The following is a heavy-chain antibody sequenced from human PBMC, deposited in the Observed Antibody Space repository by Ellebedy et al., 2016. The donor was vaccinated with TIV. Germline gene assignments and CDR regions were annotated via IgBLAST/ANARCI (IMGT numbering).Heavy chain of an antibody. CDR2: IYPGDSDT. CDR3: ARHPYGSGSYYWFDP. CDR1: GYSFTSYW. Sequence: GESLKISXKGSGYSFTSYWIGRVRQMPGKGLEWMGIIYPGDSDTRYSPSFQGQVTISADKSISTAYLQWSSLKASDTAMYYCARHPYGSGSYYWFDPWGQGTLVTVSS. D-gene: IGHD3-10*01. V-gene: IGHV5-51*01. J-gene: IGHJ5*02.